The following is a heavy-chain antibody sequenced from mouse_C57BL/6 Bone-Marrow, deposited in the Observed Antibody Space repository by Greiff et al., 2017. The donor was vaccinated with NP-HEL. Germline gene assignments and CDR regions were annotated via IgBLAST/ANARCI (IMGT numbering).Heavy chain of an antibody. CDR3: ARWVIITEGMDYFDY. V-gene: IGHV1-26*01. CDR2: INPNNGGT. CDR1: GYTFTDYY. D-gene: IGHD1-1*01. J-gene: IGHJ2*01. Sequence: VQLQQSGPELVKPGASVKISCKASGYTFTDYYMNWVKQSHGKSLEWIGDINPNNGGTSYNQKFKGKATLTVDKSSSTAYMELRSLTSEDSAVYYCARWVIITEGMDYFDYWGQGTTLTVSS.